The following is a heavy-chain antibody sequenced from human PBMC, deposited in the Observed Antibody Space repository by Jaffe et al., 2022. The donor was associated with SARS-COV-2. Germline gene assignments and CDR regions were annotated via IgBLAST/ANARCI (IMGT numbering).Heavy chain of an antibody. CDR2: ISYSGRA. CDR3: ARIGILAGTSLWTDNWLDP. V-gene: IGHV4-39*01. J-gene: IGHJ5*02. D-gene: IGHD6-19*01. Sequence: QLQLQESGPALVKPSETLSLTCSVSGASITTGTNYWGWIRQSPGKGLEWIGVISYSGRAHYTPSLKTRLTISVDTSKNEFSLKLKSVTATDTAMYFCARIGILAGTSLWTDNWLDPWGQGTLVTVSS. CDR1: GASITTGTNY.